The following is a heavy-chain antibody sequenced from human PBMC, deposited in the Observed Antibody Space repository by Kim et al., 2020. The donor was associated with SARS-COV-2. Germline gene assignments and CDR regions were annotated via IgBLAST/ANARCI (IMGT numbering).Heavy chain of an antibody. Sequence: SETLSLTCTVSGVSMRSYSWSWIRQRPGKGLEWIGDIYYSESPNYNPSLTIRVTISVDTSKNQFSLKLTSVTAADTAVYDCAHWPSMGVCCQGTTGPVSS. V-gene: IGHV4-59*01. CDR2: IYYSESP. CDR1: GVSMRSYS. J-gene: IGHJ6*02. CDR3: AHWPSMGV.